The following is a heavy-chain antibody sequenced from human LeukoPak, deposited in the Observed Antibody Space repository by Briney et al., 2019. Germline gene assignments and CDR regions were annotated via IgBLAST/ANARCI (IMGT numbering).Heavy chain of an antibody. J-gene: IGHJ4*02. V-gene: IGHV3-23*01. CDR3: ATVGGSCSSSNSFAYFAY. Sequence: GGSLRLSCAASGFTISNSAMTWVRQAPGKGLDWVSIITDNGAHTFYADSVKGRFTISRDTSENTLYLQMNSLRADDTAVYYCATVGGSCSSSNSFAYFAYWGQGTLLTVSS. CDR2: ITDNGAHT. CDR1: GFTISNSA. D-gene: IGHD2-2*01.